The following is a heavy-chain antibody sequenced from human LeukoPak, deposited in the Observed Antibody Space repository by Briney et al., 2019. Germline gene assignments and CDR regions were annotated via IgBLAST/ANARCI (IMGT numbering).Heavy chain of an antibody. J-gene: IGHJ4*02. V-gene: IGHV4-39*07. D-gene: IGHD3-9*01. CDR2: IYYSGST. Sequence: PSETLSLTCTVSGGSISSSSYYWGWIRQPPGKGLEWIGSIYYSGSTYYNPSLKSRVTISVDTSKNQFSLKLSSVTAADTAVYYCARDLRYFDWYIDYWGQGTLVTVSS. CDR3: ARDLRYFDWYIDY. CDR1: GGSISSSSYY.